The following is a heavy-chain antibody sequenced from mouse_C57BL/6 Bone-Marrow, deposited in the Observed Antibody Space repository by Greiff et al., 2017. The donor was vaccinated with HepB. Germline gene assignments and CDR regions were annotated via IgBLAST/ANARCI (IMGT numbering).Heavy chain of an antibody. Sequence: EVKVVESGGGLVKPGGSLKLSCAASGFTFSSYTMSWVRQTPEKRLEWVATISGGGGNTYYPDSVKGRFTISRDNAKNTLYLQMSSLRSEDTALYYCARLSSHWYVDVWGTGTTVTVSS. J-gene: IGHJ1*03. D-gene: IGHD1-1*01. CDR2: ISGGGGNT. CDR3: ARLSSHWYVDV. CDR1: GFTFSSYT. V-gene: IGHV5-9*01.